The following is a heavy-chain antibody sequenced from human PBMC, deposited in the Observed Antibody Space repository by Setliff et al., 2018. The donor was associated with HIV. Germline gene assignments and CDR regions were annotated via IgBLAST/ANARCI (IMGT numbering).Heavy chain of an antibody. CDR3: ARGGGFWSGQLDY. Sequence: PSETLSLTCAVYGGSFSDHYWTWIRQPPGKGLEWIGEINQSGISNFNPSLKSRVTMPMDTPKKQFSLKLSSVTAADTAVYFCARGGGFWSGQLDYWGQGTLVTVS. CDR2: INQSGIS. V-gene: IGHV4-34*01. CDR1: GGSFSDHY. D-gene: IGHD3-3*01. J-gene: IGHJ4*02.